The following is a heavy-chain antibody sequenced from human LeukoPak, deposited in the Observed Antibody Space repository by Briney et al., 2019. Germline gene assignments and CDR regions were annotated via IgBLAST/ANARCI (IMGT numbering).Heavy chain of an antibody. J-gene: IGHJ4*02. CDR3: ARGTSGSPGLDY. D-gene: IGHD1-26*01. V-gene: IGHV3-21*01. CDR1: GFTFSRYA. Sequence: GGSLRLSCAASGFTFSRYAMHWVRQAPGKGLEWVSSISSSGDYIYYADSMKGRFTISRDNAKNSLYLQMNSLRAEDTAVYYCARGTSGSPGLDYWGQGTLVTVSS. CDR2: ISSSGDYI.